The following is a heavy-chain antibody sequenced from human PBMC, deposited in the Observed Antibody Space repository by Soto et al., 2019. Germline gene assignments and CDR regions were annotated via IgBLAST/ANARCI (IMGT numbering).Heavy chain of an antibody. CDR2: ISGGGGST. V-gene: IGHV3-23*01. Sequence: GGSLRLSCAASGFTFSSYAVSWVRQAPGKGLEWVSSISGGGGSTHYADSVKGRFTISRDNSKNTLYLQMNSLRAEDTAVYYCAKAPVTSTWYFDYWGQGTLVTVSS. CDR1: GFTFSSYA. J-gene: IGHJ4*02. CDR3: AKAPVTSTWYFDY. D-gene: IGHD4-4*01.